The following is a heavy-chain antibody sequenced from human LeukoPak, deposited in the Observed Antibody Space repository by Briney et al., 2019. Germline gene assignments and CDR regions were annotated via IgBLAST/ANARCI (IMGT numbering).Heavy chain of an antibody. D-gene: IGHD3-22*01. Sequence: QSGGSLRLSCTASGFTFCDYVMSWVRQAPGKGLEWVGFIRSKAYGGTTKNAASVKGRFTISRDDSRSIAYLQMNSLKTEDTAVYYCTRRYNYDSSGYYYVRDAFDIWGQGTMVTVSS. V-gene: IGHV3-49*04. CDR1: GFTFCDYV. CDR3: TRRYNYDSSGYYYVRDAFDI. CDR2: IRSKAYGGTT. J-gene: IGHJ3*02.